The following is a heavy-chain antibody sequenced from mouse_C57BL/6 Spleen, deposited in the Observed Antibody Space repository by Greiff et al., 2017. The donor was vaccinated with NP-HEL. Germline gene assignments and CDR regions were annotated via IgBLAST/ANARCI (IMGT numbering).Heavy chain of an antibody. J-gene: IGHJ3*01. CDR1: GYTFTDYE. D-gene: IGHD1-1*01. CDR2: IDPETGGT. Sequence: VQLQQSGAELVRPGASVTLSCKASGYTFTDYEMHWVKQTPVHGLEWIGAIDPETGGTAYNQKFKGKAILTADKSSSTAYMELRSLTSEDSAVYYCTRSGGYGSSSFAYWGQGTLVTVSA. CDR3: TRSGGYGSSSFAY. V-gene: IGHV1-15*01.